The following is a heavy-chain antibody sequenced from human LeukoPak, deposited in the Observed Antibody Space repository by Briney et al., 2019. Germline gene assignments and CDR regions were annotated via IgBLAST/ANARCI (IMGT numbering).Heavy chain of an antibody. CDR3: ARANITMIVVVIVGAFDI. J-gene: IGHJ3*02. D-gene: IGHD3-22*01. V-gene: IGHV3-23*01. CDR2: ISGSGGST. CDR1: GFTFSSYG. Sequence: GGSLRLSCAASGFTFSSYGMSWVRQAPGKGLEWVSAISGSGGSTYYADSVKGRFTISRDNAKNSLYLQMNSLRAEDTAVYYCARANITMIVVVIVGAFDIWGQGTMVTVSS.